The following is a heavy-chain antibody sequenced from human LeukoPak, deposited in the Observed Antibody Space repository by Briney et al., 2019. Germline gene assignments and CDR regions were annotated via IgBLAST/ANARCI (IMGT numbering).Heavy chain of an antibody. Sequence: SETLSLTCTVSGGSISSSSYYWGWIRQPPGKGLEWIGRIYTSGSTNYNPSLKSRVTISVDTSKNQFSLKLSSVTAADTAVYYCARMVRRLERLNIGRSSDYATGYYFDYWGQGTLVTVSS. D-gene: IGHD5-12*01. CDR1: GGSISSSSYY. CDR3: ARMVRRLERLNIGRSSDYATGYYFDY. CDR2: IYTSGST. V-gene: IGHV4-61*02. J-gene: IGHJ4*02.